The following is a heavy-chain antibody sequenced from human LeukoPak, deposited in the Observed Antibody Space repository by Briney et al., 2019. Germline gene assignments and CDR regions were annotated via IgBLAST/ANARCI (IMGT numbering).Heavy chain of an antibody. CDR2: ISGSGGST. V-gene: IGHV3-23*01. CDR3: AKTPSGVLVIVVVDG. D-gene: IGHD3-22*01. Sequence: GGSLRLSCAASGFTFSSYAMSWVRQAPGKGLEWVSAISGSGGSTYYADSVKGRFTISRDNSKNTLYLQMNSLRAEDTAVYYYAKTPSGVLVIVVVDGWGQGTLVTVSS. CDR1: GFTFSSYA. J-gene: IGHJ5*02.